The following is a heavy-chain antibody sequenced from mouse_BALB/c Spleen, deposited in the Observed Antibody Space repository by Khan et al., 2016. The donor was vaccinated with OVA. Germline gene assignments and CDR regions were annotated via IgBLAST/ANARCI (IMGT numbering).Heavy chain of an antibody. CDR1: GYSITSGYG. V-gene: IGHV3-2*02. CDR2: ISYSGST. Sequence: VQLQQSGPGLVKPSQSLSITCTVTGYSITSGYGWNWIRKFPGNKLEWMGYISYSGSTNYNPSLKSRISITRDTSKNQFFLQLNSVTTEDTATYYGARTGRIKYWGQGTTLTVSS. CDR3: ARTGRIKY. D-gene: IGHD1-1*01. J-gene: IGHJ2*01.